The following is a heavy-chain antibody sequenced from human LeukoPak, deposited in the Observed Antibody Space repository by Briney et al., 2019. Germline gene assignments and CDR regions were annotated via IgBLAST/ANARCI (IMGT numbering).Heavy chain of an antibody. Sequence: SETLSLTCAVYGGSFSGYYWSWIRQPPGKGLEWIGEINHSGITNYNPSLKSRVTISVDTSKNQFSLKLSSVTAADTAVYYCARTGYSSSWPPNWFDPWGQGTLVTVSS. D-gene: IGHD6-13*01. CDR1: GGSFSGYY. CDR3: ARTGYSSSWPPNWFDP. J-gene: IGHJ5*02. V-gene: IGHV4-34*01. CDR2: INHSGIT.